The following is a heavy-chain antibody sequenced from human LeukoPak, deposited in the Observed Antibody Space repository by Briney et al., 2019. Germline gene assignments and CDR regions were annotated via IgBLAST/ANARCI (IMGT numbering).Heavy chain of an antibody. CDR2: INHSGST. V-gene: IGHV4-34*01. J-gene: IGHJ2*01. Sequence: KSSETLSLTCAVYGGSFSGYYWSWIRQPPGKGLEWIGEINHSGSTNYNPSLKSRVTISVDTSKNQFSLKLSSVTAADTAVYYCARDHMYFDLWGRGTLVTVSS. CDR3: ARDHMYFDL. D-gene: IGHD2-21*01. CDR1: GGSFSGYY.